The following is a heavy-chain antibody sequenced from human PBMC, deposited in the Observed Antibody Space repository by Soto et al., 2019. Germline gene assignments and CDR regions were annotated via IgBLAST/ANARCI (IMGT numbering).Heavy chain of an antibody. CDR2: ISNTGSPT. Sequence: PGGSLRLSCAASGFTFSEYYMSWIRQAPGKGLEWVSYISNTGSPTYYADSLQGRFIVSRDNAKNSLYLQMNSLRAEDTAVYYCARADGSGSYYIYWGQGT. J-gene: IGHJ4*02. CDR1: GFTFSEYY. D-gene: IGHD3-10*01. CDR3: ARADGSGSYYIY. V-gene: IGHV3-11*01.